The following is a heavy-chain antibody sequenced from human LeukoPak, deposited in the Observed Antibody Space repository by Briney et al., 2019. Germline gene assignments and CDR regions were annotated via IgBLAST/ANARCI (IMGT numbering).Heavy chain of an antibody. V-gene: IGHV1-18*01. Sequence: ASVKVSCKASGYTFTSYGISWVRQAPGQGLEWMGWISAYNGNTNYAQKLQGRVTMTTDTSTSTAYMELRSLRSDDTAVYYCARASAVVAASFSGYYYYMDVWGKGTTVTVSS. CDR1: GYTFTSYG. CDR3: ARASAVVAASFSGYYYYMDV. J-gene: IGHJ6*03. D-gene: IGHD2-15*01. CDR2: ISAYNGNT.